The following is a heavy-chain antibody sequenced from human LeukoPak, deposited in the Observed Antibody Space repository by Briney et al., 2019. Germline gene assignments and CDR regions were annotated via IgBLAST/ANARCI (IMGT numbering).Heavy chain of an antibody. V-gene: IGHV3-30*02. Sequence: GGSLRLSCAASGFTFSSYGMHWVRQAPGKGLEWVAFIRYDGSNKYYADSVKGRFTISRDNSKNTLYLQMNSLRAEDTAVYYCAKDYNYYDSSGYFDYFDYWGQGTLVTVSS. CDR1: GFTFSSYG. J-gene: IGHJ4*02. CDR2: IRYDGSNK. D-gene: IGHD3-22*01. CDR3: AKDYNYYDSSGYFDYFDY.